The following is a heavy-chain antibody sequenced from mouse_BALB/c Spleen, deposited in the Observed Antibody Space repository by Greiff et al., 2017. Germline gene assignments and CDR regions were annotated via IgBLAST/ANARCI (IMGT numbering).Heavy chain of an antibody. D-gene: IGHD2-10*01. CDR3: ARGTYYGHYFDY. V-gene: IGHV1-4*02. J-gene: IGHJ2*01. CDR2: INPSSGYT. Sequence: VQLQESAAELARPGASVKMSCKASGYTFTSYTMHWVKQRPGQGLEWIGYINPSSGYTEYNQKFKDKTTLTADKSSSTAYMQLSSLTSEDSAVYYCARGTYYGHYFDYWGQGTTLTVSS. CDR1: GYTFTSYT.